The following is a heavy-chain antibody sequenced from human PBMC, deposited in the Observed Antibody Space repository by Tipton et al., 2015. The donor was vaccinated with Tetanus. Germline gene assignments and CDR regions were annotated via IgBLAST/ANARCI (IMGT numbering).Heavy chain of an antibody. D-gene: IGHD3-22*01. CDR1: GYTFTGYY. J-gene: IGHJ6*02. CDR3: ARDRGDYIYYGMDV. Sequence: QLVQSGAEVKKPGASVKVSCKASGYTFTGYYIYWVRQAPGQGLEWMGWIDPNRGGTVYAQKFQGRVTMTRDTSISTAYMELRSLRSDDTVVYYCARDRGDYIYYGMDVWGPGTPVTVSS. V-gene: IGHV1-2*02. CDR2: IDPNRGGT.